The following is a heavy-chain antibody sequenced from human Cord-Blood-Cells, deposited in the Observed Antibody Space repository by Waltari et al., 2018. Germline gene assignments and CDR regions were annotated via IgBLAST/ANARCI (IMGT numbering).Heavy chain of an antibody. CDR3: VTYCSSTSCYLGAFDI. D-gene: IGHD2-2*01. CDR1: GGSFSGYS. Sequence: QVQLQQWGAGLLKPSEPLSLTCAVYGGSFSGYSWSWLRQPPGKGLAWIGEINHGGSTNENRYVKSRGSMSVDTSKNQFSVKLSSVTAADAAGYYCVTYCSSTSCYLGAFDIWGQGTMVSVSS. J-gene: IGHJ3*02. CDR2: INHGGST. V-gene: IGHV4-34*01.